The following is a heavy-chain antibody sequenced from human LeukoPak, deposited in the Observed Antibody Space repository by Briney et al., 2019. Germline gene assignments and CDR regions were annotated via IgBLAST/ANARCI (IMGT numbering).Heavy chain of an antibody. D-gene: IGHD3-22*01. V-gene: IGHV3-21*01. CDR1: GFTFSSYI. Sequence: GGSLGLSCAASGFTFSSYIMNWVRQAPGKGLEWVSSISSSSSYIYYADSVKGRFTISRDNAKNSLYLQMNSLRAEDTAVYYCARDCVGYYYDSSGYWTWGQGTLVTVSS. CDR3: ARDCVGYYYDSSGYWT. CDR2: ISSSSSYI. J-gene: IGHJ5*02.